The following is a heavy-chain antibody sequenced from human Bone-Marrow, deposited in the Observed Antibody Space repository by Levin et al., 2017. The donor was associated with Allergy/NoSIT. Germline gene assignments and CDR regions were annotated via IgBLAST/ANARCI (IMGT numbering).Heavy chain of an antibody. CDR2: ISYDGSNK. CDR1: GFTFSSYG. J-gene: IGHJ4*02. Sequence: LSLTCAASGFTFSSYGIHWVRQAPGKGLEWVAVISYDGSNKYYADSVKGRFTISRDNSKNTLYLQMNSLRAEDTAVYYCAKDLAGWGQGTLVTVSS. V-gene: IGHV3-30*18. CDR3: AKDLAG.